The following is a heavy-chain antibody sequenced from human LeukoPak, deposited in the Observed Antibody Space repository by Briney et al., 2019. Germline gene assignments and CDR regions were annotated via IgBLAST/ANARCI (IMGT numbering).Heavy chain of an antibody. CDR3: TRRPQTIAAAGGYYFDS. CDR2: INHSGST. Sequence: PSETLSLTCAVSVGAFSCYYWSRIRQPPGKGLEWFGEINHSGSTNYHPSINSRVTISVDTSKNPFTLKLSTVTASDTAAYYCTRRPQTIAAAGGYYFDSWGEGALVTVSS. D-gene: IGHD6-13*01. J-gene: IGHJ4*02. V-gene: IGHV4-34*01. CDR1: VGAFSCYY.